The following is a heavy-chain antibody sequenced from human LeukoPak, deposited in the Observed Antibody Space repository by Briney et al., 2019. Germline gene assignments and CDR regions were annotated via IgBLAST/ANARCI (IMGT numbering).Heavy chain of an antibody. D-gene: IGHD4/OR15-4a*01. Sequence: PGRSLRLSCAASGFTFSSYAMHWVRQAPGKGLEWVAVISYDGSNKYYADSVKGRFTISRDNSKNTLYLQMNSLRAEDTAVYYCAKGAPDDWGQGTLVTVSS. CDR1: GFTFSSYA. J-gene: IGHJ4*02. V-gene: IGHV3-30*07. CDR2: ISYDGSNK. CDR3: AKGAPDD.